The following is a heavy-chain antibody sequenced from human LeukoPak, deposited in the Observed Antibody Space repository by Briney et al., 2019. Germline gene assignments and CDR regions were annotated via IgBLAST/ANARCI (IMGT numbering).Heavy chain of an antibody. J-gene: IGHJ6*02. D-gene: IGHD3-22*01. V-gene: IGHV3-48*01. CDR2: ISSSSSTI. CDR3: ARVDYYDTIGYAPDYGMDV. CDR1: EFTFSSYS. Sequence: GALRLSCAASEFTFSSYSMNWVRQAPGKGLEWVSYISSSSSTIYYADSVKGRFTISRDNAKNSLYLQMNSLRAEDTAVYYCARVDYYDTIGYAPDYGMDVWGQGTTVTVSS.